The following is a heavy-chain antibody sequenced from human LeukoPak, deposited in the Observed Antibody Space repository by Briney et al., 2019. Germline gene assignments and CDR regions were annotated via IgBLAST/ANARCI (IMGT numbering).Heavy chain of an antibody. Sequence: ASVKVSCKASGYTFTSYGISWVRQAPGQGLEWMGWISAYNGNTNYAQKFQGRVTMTRNTSISTAYMELSSLRSEDTAVYYCARGVGGRTYYDFWSAPYYFDYWGQGTLVTVSS. V-gene: IGHV1-18*01. J-gene: IGHJ4*02. CDR3: ARGVGGRTYYDFWSAPYYFDY. CDR1: GYTFTSYG. CDR2: ISAYNGNT. D-gene: IGHD3-3*01.